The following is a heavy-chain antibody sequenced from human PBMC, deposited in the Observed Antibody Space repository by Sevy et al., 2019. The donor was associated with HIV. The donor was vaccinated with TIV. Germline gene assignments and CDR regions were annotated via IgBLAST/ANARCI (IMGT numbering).Heavy chain of an antibody. CDR1: GYSISSGYY. D-gene: IGHD2-15*01. CDR2: IYHSGST. CDR3: ARGELYSGGGGYGSGGSCYSGLWFDP. Sequence: SETLSLTCTVSGYSISSGYYWGWLRQPPGKGLEWIGSIYHSGSTYYNPSVKSRVTISVDKSKNQFSLKLSSVTAADTAVYYCARGELYSGGGGYGSGGSCYSGLWFDPWGQGTLVTVSS. V-gene: IGHV4-38-2*02. J-gene: IGHJ5*02.